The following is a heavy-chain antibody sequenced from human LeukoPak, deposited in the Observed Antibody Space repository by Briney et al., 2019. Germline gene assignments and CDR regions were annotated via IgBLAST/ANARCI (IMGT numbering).Heavy chain of an antibody. Sequence: PGGSLRLSCAASGFTFSNYGMHWVRQAPGKGLEWVAFIRYDGSNKYYADSVKGRFTISRDNSKKTVYLQMNSLRAEDTAVYYCAKDPNSSSWYQDYMDVWGKGTTVTVSS. CDR1: GFTFSNYG. CDR2: IRYDGSNK. V-gene: IGHV3-30*02. D-gene: IGHD6-13*01. CDR3: AKDPNSSSWYQDYMDV. J-gene: IGHJ6*03.